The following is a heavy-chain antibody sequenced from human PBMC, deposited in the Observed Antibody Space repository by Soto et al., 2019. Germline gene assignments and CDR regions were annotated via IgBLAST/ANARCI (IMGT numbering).Heavy chain of an antibody. CDR2: ISSSGRTI. D-gene: IGHD2-15*01. Sequence: XVCLRLACAACGFSFSDYDVSWIRQAPGKGLEWISYISSSGRTIYYADSVKGRFTISRDNAKNSLSLQMNSLRVEDTAMYYCAKAGYCSGGSCYSAPFDIWGQGTMVTVSS. CDR1: GFSFSDYD. CDR3: AKAGYCSGGSCYSAPFDI. J-gene: IGHJ3*02. V-gene: IGHV3-11*01.